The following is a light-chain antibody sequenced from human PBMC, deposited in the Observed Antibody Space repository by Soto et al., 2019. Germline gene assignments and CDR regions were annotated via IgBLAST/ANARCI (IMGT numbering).Light chain of an antibody. J-gene: IGKJ1*01. CDR1: QSVSRGH. Sequence: ENVLTQFPGTLSLSPGERATLSCMASQSVSRGHLAWYQQKPGQAPRLLIYDISTRATGIPDRFSGSGSETDFTLTISRLEPEDFAVYYCQQYDSSRTFGQGTKVDIK. CDR3: QQYDSSRT. CDR2: DIS. V-gene: IGKV3-20*01.